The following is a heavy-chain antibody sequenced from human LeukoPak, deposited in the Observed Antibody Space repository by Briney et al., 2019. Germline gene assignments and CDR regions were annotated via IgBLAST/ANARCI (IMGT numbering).Heavy chain of an antibody. D-gene: IGHD3-10*01. V-gene: IGHV3-74*01. Sequence: QPGGSLRLSCAASGFTFSSYWVHWVRQAPGKGLVWVSRINSDGSGTSYADSVEGRFTISRDNAKNSLFLQMNSLRAEDTAVYYCAREYTTYYGSGSYAAWGQGTLVTVSS. J-gene: IGHJ5*02. CDR1: GFTFSSYW. CDR2: INSDGSGT. CDR3: AREYTTYYGSGSYAA.